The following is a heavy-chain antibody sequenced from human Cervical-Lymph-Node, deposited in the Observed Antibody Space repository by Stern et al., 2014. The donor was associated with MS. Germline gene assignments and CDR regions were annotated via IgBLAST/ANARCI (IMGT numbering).Heavy chain of an antibody. V-gene: IGHV4-59*01. D-gene: IGHD3-10*01. J-gene: IGHJ4*02. CDR3: ARVLKGMVRGVLDY. Sequence: VQLVESGPGLVKPSETLSLTCTVSGGSISSYYWSWIRQPPGKGLEWIGYIYYSGSTNYNPSLKSRVTISVDTSKNQFSLKLSSVTAADTAVYYCARVLKGMVRGVLDYWGQGTLVTVSS. CDR2: IYYSGST. CDR1: GGSISSYY.